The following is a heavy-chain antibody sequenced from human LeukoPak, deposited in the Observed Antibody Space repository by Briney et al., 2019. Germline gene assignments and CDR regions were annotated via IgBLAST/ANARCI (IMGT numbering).Heavy chain of an antibody. D-gene: IGHD1-7*01. Sequence: ASVKVSCKVFGYTPTELSMHWVRQAPGKGLEWMGGFDPEDDEIIYAQRFQGRVTMTEDASTDTAYMELRSLRSEDTAVYYCATETGNFYFYSWGQGTLVTVSS. CDR3: ATETGNFYFYS. J-gene: IGHJ4*02. CDR2: FDPEDDEI. V-gene: IGHV1-24*01. CDR1: GYTPTELS.